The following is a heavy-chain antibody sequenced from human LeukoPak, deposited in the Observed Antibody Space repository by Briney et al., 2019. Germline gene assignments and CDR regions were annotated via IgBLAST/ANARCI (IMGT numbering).Heavy chain of an antibody. J-gene: IGHJ4*02. CDR3: AHRPGGYSYGIYYFDY. V-gene: IGHV2-5*02. Sequence: SGPTLVNPPQTLTLTCTFSGFSLSTREVGVGWIRQSPGKALEWLALIHWDDDKRYRPSLKSRLTITKDTSKNQVVLTMTNMDPVDTATYYCAHRPGGYSYGIYYFDYWGQGTLVTVSS. CDR2: IHWDDDK. CDR1: GFSLSTREVG. D-gene: IGHD5-18*01.